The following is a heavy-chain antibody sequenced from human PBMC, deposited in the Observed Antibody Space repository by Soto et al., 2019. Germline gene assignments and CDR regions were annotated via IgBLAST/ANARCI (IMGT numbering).Heavy chain of an antibody. CDR1: GYTFTGYY. J-gene: IGHJ6*02. CDR3: ARSIALAGRYYYYGMDV. V-gene: IGHV1-2*04. Sequence: QVQLVQSGAEVKKPGASVKVSCKASGYTFTGYYMHWVRQAPGQGLEWMGWINPNSGGTNYAQKFQGWVTMTRDTSISTAYMELSRLRSDDTAVYYCARSIALAGRYYYYGMDVWGQGTTVTVSS. CDR2: INPNSGGT. D-gene: IGHD6-19*01.